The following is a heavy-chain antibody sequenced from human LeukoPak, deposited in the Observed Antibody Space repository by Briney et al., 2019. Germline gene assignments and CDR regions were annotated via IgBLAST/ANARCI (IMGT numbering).Heavy chain of an antibody. D-gene: IGHD6-19*01. CDR2: IKQDGSEK. J-gene: IGHJ2*01. CDR3: AKGSRGWYSWYFDV. Sequence: PGGSLRLSCAASGFTFSSYWMNWVRQAPGKGLEWVANIKQDGSEKYYVDSVKGRFTISRDNAKNSLYLQMNSLRAEDTAVYYCAKGSRGWYSWYFDVWGRGTLVTVSS. CDR1: GFTFSSYW. V-gene: IGHV3-7*01.